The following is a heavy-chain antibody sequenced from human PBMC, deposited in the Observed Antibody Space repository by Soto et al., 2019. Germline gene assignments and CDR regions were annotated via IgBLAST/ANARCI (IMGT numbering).Heavy chain of an antibody. J-gene: IGHJ4*02. D-gene: IGHD5-12*01. CDR3: ARSLRGYSGYSGY. Sequence: QVQLVESGGGLVKPGGCLRLSCAASGFTFSDYYMSWIRQAPGKGLEWVSYISSSGSDTNYADSVKGRFTVSRDNAKNALYLQMNSLRAEDTAVYYCARSLRGYSGYSGYWGQGTLVTVSS. CDR2: ISSSGSDT. V-gene: IGHV3-11*05. CDR1: GFTFSDYY.